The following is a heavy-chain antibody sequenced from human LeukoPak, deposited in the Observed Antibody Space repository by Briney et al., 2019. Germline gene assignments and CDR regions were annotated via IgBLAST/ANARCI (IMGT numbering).Heavy chain of an antibody. D-gene: IGHD2-15*01. J-gene: IGHJ4*02. V-gene: IGHV3-23*01. CDR3: AKAPRVVLGAYPYYFDY. CDR2: ISSSSSTI. CDR1: GFTFSSYA. Sequence: PGGSLRLSCAASGFTFSSYAMSWVRQAPGKGLEWVSYISSSSSTIYYADSVKGRFTISRDNSKNTLYLQMNSLRAEDTAVYYCAKAPRVVLGAYPYYFDYWGQGTLVTVSS.